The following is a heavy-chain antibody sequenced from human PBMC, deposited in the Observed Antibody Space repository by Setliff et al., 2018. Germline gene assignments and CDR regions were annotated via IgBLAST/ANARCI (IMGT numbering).Heavy chain of an antibody. CDR2: INHSGST. CDR1: GGSFSGYY. D-gene: IGHD3-16*01. V-gene: IGHV4-34*01. Sequence: PSETLSLTCAVYGGSFSGYYWSWIRQPPGKGLEWIGEINHSGSTNYNPSLKSRVTISVDTSKNQFSLKLSSVTAADTAVYYCAGSLGGFDYWGQGTLVTVS. CDR3: AGSLGGFDY. J-gene: IGHJ4*02.